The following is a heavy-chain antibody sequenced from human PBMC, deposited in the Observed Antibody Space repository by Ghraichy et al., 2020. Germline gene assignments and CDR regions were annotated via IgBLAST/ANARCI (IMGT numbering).Heavy chain of an antibody. J-gene: IGHJ2*01. CDR1: GFTFSSYG. Sequence: GVLRLSCLASGFTFSSYGMQWVRQAPGKGLTYVSGISDNGGSTYYPDSMKGRFTVSRDNSKSTLYLQMSSLRAEDTALYYCVKGDDSGTGWFFDLWGRGTLVTVSS. CDR3: VKGDDSGTGWFFDL. V-gene: IGHV3-64D*06. CDR2: ISDNGGST. D-gene: IGHD6-25*01.